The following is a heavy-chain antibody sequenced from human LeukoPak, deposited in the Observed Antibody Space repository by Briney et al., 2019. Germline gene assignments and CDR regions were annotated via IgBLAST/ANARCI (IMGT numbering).Heavy chain of an antibody. CDR2: ISYDGSNK. Sequence: GGSLRLSCAASGFTFSSYAMHWVRQAPGKGLEWVAVISYDGSNKFYADSVKGRFTISRDNSKNTLYLQMNSLRAEDTAVYYCAKGGGYDFWSGYSTPPHLDYWGQGTLVTVSS. V-gene: IGHV3-30-3*01. J-gene: IGHJ4*02. CDR3: AKGGGYDFWSGYSTPPHLDY. D-gene: IGHD3-3*01. CDR1: GFTFSSYA.